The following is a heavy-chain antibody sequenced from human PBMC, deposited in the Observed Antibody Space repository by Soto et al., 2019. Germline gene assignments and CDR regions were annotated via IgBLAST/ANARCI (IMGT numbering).Heavy chain of an antibody. CDR3: ARDVSVAFDI. J-gene: IGHJ3*02. CDR1: GFTFSSYS. V-gene: IGHV3-21*01. Sequence: EVQLVESGGGLVKPGGSLRLSCAASGFTFSSYSMNWVRQAPGKGLEWVSSISSSSSYIYYADSVKGRFTISRDNAKNSLYLQMNSQRAEDTAVYYCARDVSVAFDIWGQGTMVTVSS. CDR2: ISSSSSYI.